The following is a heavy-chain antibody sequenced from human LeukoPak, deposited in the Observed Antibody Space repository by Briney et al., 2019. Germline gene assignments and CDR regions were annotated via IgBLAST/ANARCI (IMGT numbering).Heavy chain of an antibody. J-gene: IGHJ4*02. CDR2: VSGRGGST. CDR1: GFTFSSYA. CDR3: AKAHDILTGYFDY. Sequence: GGSLRLSCAASGFTFSSYAMSWVRQAPGKGLEWVSGVSGRGGSTYYTDSVKGRFTISRDNSNNTVYLQMNSLRAGDTAVYYCAKAHDILTGYFDYWGQGTLVTVSS. D-gene: IGHD3-9*01. V-gene: IGHV3-23*01.